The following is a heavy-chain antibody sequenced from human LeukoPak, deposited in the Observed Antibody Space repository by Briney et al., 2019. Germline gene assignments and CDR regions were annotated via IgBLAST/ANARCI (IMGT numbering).Heavy chain of an antibody. D-gene: IGHD2-15*01. V-gene: IGHV3-30*02. CDR2: IRYDGSNK. Sequence: PGGSLRLSCAASGFTFSYYGMHWVRQAPGKGLEWVAFIRYDGSNKYYVDSVKGRFTISRDNSKNTLYLQMNSLRTEDMAVYYCAKEHCSGGSCYSHIDYWGQGTLVTVSS. J-gene: IGHJ4*02. CDR1: GFTFSYYG. CDR3: AKEHCSGGSCYSHIDY.